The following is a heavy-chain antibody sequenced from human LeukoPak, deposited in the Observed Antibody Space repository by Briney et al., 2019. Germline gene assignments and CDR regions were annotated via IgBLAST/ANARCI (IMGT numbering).Heavy chain of an antibody. Sequence: SVKVSCKASGGTFSSYAISWVRQAPGQGLEWMGRIIPIFGTANYAQKFQGRVTITADKSTSTAYMELSSLRSEDTAVYYCARDIQLAYCGGGCYSRADYWGQGTLVTVSS. V-gene: IGHV1-69*06. D-gene: IGHD2-21*02. CDR2: IIPIFGTA. J-gene: IGHJ4*02. CDR1: GGTFSSYA. CDR3: ARDIQLAYCGGGCYSRADY.